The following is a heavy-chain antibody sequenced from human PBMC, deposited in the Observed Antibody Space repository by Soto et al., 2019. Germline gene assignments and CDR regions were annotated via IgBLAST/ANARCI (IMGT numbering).Heavy chain of an antibody. CDR3: ARLSVADWFDP. CDR1: GGSIRGHY. V-gene: IGHV4-59*11. J-gene: IGHJ5*02. D-gene: IGHD3-16*02. CDR2: RYYSGSA. Sequence: QVQLQESGPRLVKPSETLSLTCTVSGGSIRGHYWSWIRQPPGKGLGWIGYRYYSGSAKYNPSLKSRVTISVETSKNQFSLRLSSVTAADTAVYYCARLSVADWFDPWGQGIQVTVSS.